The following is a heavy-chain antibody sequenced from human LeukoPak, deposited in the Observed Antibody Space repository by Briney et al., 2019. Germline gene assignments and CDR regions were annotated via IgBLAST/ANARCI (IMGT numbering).Heavy chain of an antibody. Sequence: PGGSLRLSCAASGFTFNSYAMSWVRQAPGKGLEWVSAISGSGGSTYYADSVKGRFTISRDNSKNTLYLQMNSLRAEDTAVYYCAKAPTFDSGYGNFDYWGQGTLVTVSS. D-gene: IGHD5-12*01. J-gene: IGHJ4*02. CDR2: ISGSGGST. CDR1: GFTFNSYA. V-gene: IGHV3-23*01. CDR3: AKAPTFDSGYGNFDY.